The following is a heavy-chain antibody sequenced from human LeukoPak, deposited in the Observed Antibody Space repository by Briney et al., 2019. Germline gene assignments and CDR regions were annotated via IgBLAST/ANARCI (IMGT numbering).Heavy chain of an antibody. CDR1: GFTFNTYT. D-gene: IGHD3-22*01. CDR3: AKGSKLVVITRDHYMAV. Sequence: PGGSLRLSCAVSGFTFNTYTMTWVRQAPGKGLEWVSVISGSGGSTSYADSVKGRFTISRDNSKNTLYLQMNSLRAGDTAVYYCAKGSKLVVITRDHYMAVWGKGTTVTISS. CDR2: ISGSGGST. V-gene: IGHV3-23*01. J-gene: IGHJ6*03.